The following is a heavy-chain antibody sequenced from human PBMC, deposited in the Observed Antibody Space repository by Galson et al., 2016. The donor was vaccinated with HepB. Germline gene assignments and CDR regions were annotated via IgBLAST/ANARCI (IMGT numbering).Heavy chain of an antibody. CDR3: AKDGSKTPLFDWSVDH. CDR2: ISFDGINK. J-gene: IGHJ1*01. CDR1: GFTFSNYG. Sequence: SLRLSCAASGFTFSNYGMHWVRQAPGKGLEWVAVISFDGINKHYADSVEGRFTISRDNSKNTLYLEVISLSADDTALYYCAKDGSKTPLFDWSVDHWGQGTLVTVSS. D-gene: IGHD3-9*01. V-gene: IGHV3-30*18.